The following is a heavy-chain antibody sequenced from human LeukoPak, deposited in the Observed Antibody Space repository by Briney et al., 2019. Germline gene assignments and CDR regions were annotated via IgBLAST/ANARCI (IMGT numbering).Heavy chain of an antibody. CDR1: GFTFSGAW. V-gene: IGHV3-74*03. J-gene: IGHJ1*01. CDR2: INNDGTTT. D-gene: IGHD3-10*01. Sequence: PGGSLRLSCAASGFTFSGAWMHWVRQAPGKGLVWVSRINNDGTTTMYADSVKGRFTLSRDNAKNTLYLQMNSLRAEDTAVYYRARVSGPGMNEYFHLWGQGTLVTVSS. CDR3: ARVSGPGMNEYFHL.